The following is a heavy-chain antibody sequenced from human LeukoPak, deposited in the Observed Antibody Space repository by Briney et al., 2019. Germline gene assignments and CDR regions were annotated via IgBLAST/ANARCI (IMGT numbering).Heavy chain of an antibody. CDR2: ISSSSSTI. CDR1: GFTFSSYS. D-gene: IGHD4-17*01. J-gene: IGHJ4*02. CDR3: AKTAGYGDYFDY. V-gene: IGHV3-48*01. Sequence: GGSLRLSCAASGFTFSSYSMNWVRQAPGKGLEWVSYISSSSSTIYYADSVKGRFTISRDNSKNTLYLQMNSLRAEDTAVYYCAKTAGYGDYFDYWGQGTLVTVSS.